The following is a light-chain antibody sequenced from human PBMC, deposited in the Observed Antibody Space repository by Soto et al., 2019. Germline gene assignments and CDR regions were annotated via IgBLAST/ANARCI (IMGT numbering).Light chain of an antibody. CDR1: KTVNNN. V-gene: IGKV3-15*01. Sequence: EIVMTKSPATLSVSQGERATLSCRASKTVNNNLAWYQQKPGQAPRLLIYGASARATGIPARFSGSGSGTEFTLTISSLQSEDFAVYYCQQYNNWPLTFGGGTKVEIK. CDR3: QQYNNWPLT. CDR2: GAS. J-gene: IGKJ4*01.